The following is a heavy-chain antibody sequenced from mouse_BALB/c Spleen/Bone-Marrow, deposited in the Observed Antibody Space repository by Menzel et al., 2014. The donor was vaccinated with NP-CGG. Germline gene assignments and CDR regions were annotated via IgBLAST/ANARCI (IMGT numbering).Heavy chain of an antibody. D-gene: IGHD1-1*01. J-gene: IGHJ2*01. V-gene: IGHV14-3*02. CDR1: GFNIKDTY. CDR3: ASYYYGHYFDY. Sequence: EVQLVESGAELVKPGASVKLSCTASGFNIKDTYMRWVKQRPEQGLEWIGRIDPANGNTKYDPKLQGKATITADTSSNTAYLQLSSLTSEDTAVYYCASYYYGHYFDYWGQGTTLTVSS. CDR2: IDPANGNT.